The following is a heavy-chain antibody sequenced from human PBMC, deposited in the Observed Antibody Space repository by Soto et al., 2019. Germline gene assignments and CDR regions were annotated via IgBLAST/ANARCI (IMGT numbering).Heavy chain of an antibody. J-gene: IGHJ4*02. D-gene: IGHD6-13*01. CDR3: ARQRIVAAGTFVDY. CDR2: IYFSGST. V-gene: IGHV4-39*01. Sequence: PSETLSLTCIVSRDSINSTSYYWGWIRQPPGQGLEWIASIYFSGSTYNNPSLKSRLTVSVDTSKSQFSLKLSSVTAADTALYYCARQRIVAAGTFVDYWGQGSLVTVSS. CDR1: RDSINSTSYY.